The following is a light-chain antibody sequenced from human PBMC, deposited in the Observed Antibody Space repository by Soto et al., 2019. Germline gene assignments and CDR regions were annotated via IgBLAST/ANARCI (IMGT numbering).Light chain of an antibody. CDR2: DAS. CDR1: QSVSSY. Sequence: EIVLTQSPATLSLSPGERATLSCRASQSVSSYLAWYQQKPGQAPRLLIYDASNRATGIPARFSGSGSGTDFTLTISSLKPEDFAVYYCQQRSNWPPEVTFGGGTKVDIK. CDR3: QQRSNWPPEVT. J-gene: IGKJ4*01. V-gene: IGKV3-11*01.